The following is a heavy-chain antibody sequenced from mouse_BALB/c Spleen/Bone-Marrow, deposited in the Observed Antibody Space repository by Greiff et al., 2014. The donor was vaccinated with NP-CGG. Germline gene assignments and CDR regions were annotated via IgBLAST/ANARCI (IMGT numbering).Heavy chain of an antibody. Sequence: QSGPGLVKPSQSLSLTCTVTGYSITSDYAWNWIRQSPGNKLEWMGFIRYSGGTSYNPSLKSRISITRDTSKNQFFLQLNSVTTEDTATYYCARKVVRSYFDYWGQGTTLTVSS. CDR1: GYSITSDYA. V-gene: IGHV3-2*02. CDR2: IRYSGGT. CDR3: ARKVVRSYFDY. J-gene: IGHJ2*01. D-gene: IGHD1-1*01.